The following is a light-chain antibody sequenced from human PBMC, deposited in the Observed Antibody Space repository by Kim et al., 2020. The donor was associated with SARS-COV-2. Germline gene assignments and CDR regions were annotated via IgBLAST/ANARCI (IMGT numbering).Light chain of an antibody. V-gene: IGKV1-5*03. CDR3: QQYYIFQYT. J-gene: IGKJ2*01. Sequence: DIQMTQSPSTLSASVGDTVTISCRASESFSSWLAWYQQKPGKAPNLLIYKASNLESGVPSRFSGSESGTEFTLTITSLQPDDFATYYCQQYYIFQYTFGQGTKLEI. CDR1: ESFSSW. CDR2: KAS.